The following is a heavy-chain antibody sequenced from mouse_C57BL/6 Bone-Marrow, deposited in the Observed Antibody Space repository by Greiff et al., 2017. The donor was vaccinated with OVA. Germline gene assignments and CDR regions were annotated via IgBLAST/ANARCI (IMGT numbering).Heavy chain of an antibody. Sequence: VQLQQSVAELVRPGASVKLSCTASGFTFKNSYMHWVQQRPEQGLEWIGRIDPANGNTKYPPKFQGKATLTADTSSNTAYLQLSSLTSEDTAIYCCARERGVDYWGQGTTLTVSS. CDR3: ARERGVDY. V-gene: IGHV14-3*01. CDR2: IDPANGNT. CDR1: GFTFKNSY. J-gene: IGHJ2*01.